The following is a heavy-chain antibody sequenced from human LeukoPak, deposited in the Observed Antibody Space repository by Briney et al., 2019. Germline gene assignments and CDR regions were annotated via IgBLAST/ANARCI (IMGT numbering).Heavy chain of an antibody. V-gene: IGHV3-23*01. Sequence: GGSLRLSCEASGFTFRNYAMSWVRQAPGKGLEWVSGISGSGGSAGSTYYADSVKGRFTISRDNSKDTLYLQMNSLRAEDTAVYYCAKAGGVRFDPRGQGTLVTVSS. CDR3: AKAGGVRFDP. D-gene: IGHD1-26*01. CDR2: ISGSGGSAGST. J-gene: IGHJ5*02. CDR1: GFTFRNYA.